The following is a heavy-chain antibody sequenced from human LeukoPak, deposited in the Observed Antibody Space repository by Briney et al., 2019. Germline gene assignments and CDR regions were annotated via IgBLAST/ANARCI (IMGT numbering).Heavy chain of an antibody. Sequence: SETLSLTCTVSGGSISSSSYYWGWIRQPPGKGLEWIGSIYYSGSTYYNPSLKSRVTISVDTSKNQFSLKLSSVTAADTAVYYCARTYYDILTGYQDYWGQGTLVTVSS. CDR3: ARTYYDILTGYQDY. CDR2: IYYSGST. J-gene: IGHJ4*02. D-gene: IGHD3-9*01. CDR1: GGSISSSSYY. V-gene: IGHV4-39*01.